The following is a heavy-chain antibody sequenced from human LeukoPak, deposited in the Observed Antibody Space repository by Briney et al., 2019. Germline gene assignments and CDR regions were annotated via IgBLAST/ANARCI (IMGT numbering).Heavy chain of an antibody. D-gene: IGHD1-26*01. CDR3: AKWLSVREPRSMDV. J-gene: IGHJ6*03. CDR2: IRYDGSNK. V-gene: IGHV3-30*02. CDR1: GFTFSSYG. Sequence: TGGSLRLSCAASGFTFSSYGMHWVRQAPGKGLEWVAFIRYDGSNKYYADSVKGRFPISRDNSKNTLYLQMNSLRAEDTAVYYCAKWLSVREPRSMDVWGKGTTVTISS.